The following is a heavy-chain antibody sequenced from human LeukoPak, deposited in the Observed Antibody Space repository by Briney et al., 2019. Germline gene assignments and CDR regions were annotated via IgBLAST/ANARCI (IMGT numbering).Heavy chain of an antibody. CDR1: GFTFSSYA. Sequence: SLRLSCAASGFTFSSYAMHWVRQAPGKGLEWVSGISWNSDSRGYADSVKGRFTISRDNAKNSLYLQVNSLRAEDTALYYCAKGYCSSTSCPDDYWGQGTLVAVSS. D-gene: IGHD2-2*01. CDR3: AKGYCSSTSCPDDY. V-gene: IGHV3-9*01. J-gene: IGHJ4*02. CDR2: ISWNSDSR.